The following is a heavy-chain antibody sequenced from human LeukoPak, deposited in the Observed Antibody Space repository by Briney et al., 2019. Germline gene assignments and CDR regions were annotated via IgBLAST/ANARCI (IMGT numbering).Heavy chain of an antibody. D-gene: IGHD3-3*01. V-gene: IGHV3-15*01. Sequence: RGSLRLSCAASGFTFSNAWMSWVRQAPGKGLEWVGRIKSKTDGGTTDYAAPVKGRFTISRDDSKNTLYLQMNSLKTEDTAVYYCSCTIFGVVIRPGDYYYGMDVWGQGTTVTVSS. J-gene: IGHJ6*02. CDR2: IKSKTDGGTT. CDR3: SCTIFGVVIRPGDYYYGMDV. CDR1: GFTFSNAW.